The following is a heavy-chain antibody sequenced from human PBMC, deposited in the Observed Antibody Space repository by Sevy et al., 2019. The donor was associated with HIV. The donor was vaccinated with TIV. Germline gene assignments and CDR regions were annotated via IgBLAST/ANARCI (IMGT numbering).Heavy chain of an antibody. Sequence: GGSLRLSCAASGFTFSSYGMHWVRQAPGKGLEWVAVIWYDGSNKYYADSVKGRFAISRDNSKNTLYLQMNSLRAEDTAVYYCARSKDVAANFDYWGQGTLVTVSS. J-gene: IGHJ4*02. V-gene: IGHV3-33*01. D-gene: IGHD6-19*01. CDR1: GFTFSSYG. CDR2: IWYDGSNK. CDR3: ARSKDVAANFDY.